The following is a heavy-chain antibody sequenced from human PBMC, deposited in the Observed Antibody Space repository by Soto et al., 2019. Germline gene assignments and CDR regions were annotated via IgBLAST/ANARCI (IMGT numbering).Heavy chain of an antibody. CDR1: GYTFTSYD. CDR3: ASSILLWFGDRGGAFDI. D-gene: IGHD3-10*01. J-gene: IGHJ3*02. Sequence: QVQLVQSGAEVKKPGASVKVSCKASGYTFTSYDINWVRQATGQGLEWMGWMNPNSGNTGYAQKFQGRVTMTRNTSISTAYMELSSLRSEDTAVYYCASSILLWFGDRGGAFDIWGHGTMVTVSS. V-gene: IGHV1-8*01. CDR2: MNPNSGNT.